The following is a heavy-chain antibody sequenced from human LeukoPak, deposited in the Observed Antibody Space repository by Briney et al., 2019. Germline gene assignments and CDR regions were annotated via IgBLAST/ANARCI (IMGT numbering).Heavy chain of an antibody. Sequence: AGGSLRLSCAASGFTFSSYAMPWVRQAPGKGLEWVAVISYDGSNKYYADSVKGRFTISRDNSKNTLYLQMNSLRAEDTAVYYCARGPRGAGYNWFDPWGQGTLVTVSS. CDR3: ARGPRGAGYNWFDP. V-gene: IGHV3-30-3*01. J-gene: IGHJ5*02. CDR1: GFTFSSYA. D-gene: IGHD3-10*01. CDR2: ISYDGSNK.